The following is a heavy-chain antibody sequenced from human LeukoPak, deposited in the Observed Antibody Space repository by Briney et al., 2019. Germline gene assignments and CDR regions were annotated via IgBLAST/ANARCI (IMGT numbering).Heavy chain of an antibody. J-gene: IGHJ6*02. CDR1: GFTFSNFW. CDR3: AKDIIDSYGSYSMDV. V-gene: IGHV3-21*06. CDR2: ISSGSTSI. D-gene: IGHD5-18*01. Sequence: PGGSLRLSCTVSGFTFSNFWMSWVRQAPGKGLEWVASISSGSTSIYYADSVKGRCTISRDNAQNSVYLQMNSLRAGDTAVYYCAKDIIDSYGSYSMDVWGQGTTVTVSS.